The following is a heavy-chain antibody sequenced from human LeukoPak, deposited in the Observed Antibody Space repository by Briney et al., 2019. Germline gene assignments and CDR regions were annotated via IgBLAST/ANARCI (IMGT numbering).Heavy chain of an antibody. Sequence: ASVKVSCKASGYTFTDYYIHWVRQAPGQGLEWMGWINPNSGGTNYAQKFQGRVTMTRDTSISTAYMELSRLRSDDTAVYYCARGGRILTGSFRPADASDIWGQGTMVTVSS. CDR1: GYTFTDYY. J-gene: IGHJ3*02. D-gene: IGHD1-20*01. V-gene: IGHV1-2*02. CDR2: INPNSGGT. CDR3: ARGGRILTGSFRPADASDI.